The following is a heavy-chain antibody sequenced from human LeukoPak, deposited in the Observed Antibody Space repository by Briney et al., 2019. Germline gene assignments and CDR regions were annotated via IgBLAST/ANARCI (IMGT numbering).Heavy chain of an antibody. J-gene: IGHJ4*02. CDR2: ISYDGSNK. Sequence: GGSLRLSYAASGFTFSSYAMHWVRQAPGKGLEWVAVISYDGSNKYYADSVKGRFTISRDNSKNTLYLQMNSLRAEDTAVYYCASRGRNSSGYEDYWGQGTLVTVSS. D-gene: IGHD3-22*01. V-gene: IGHV3-30*04. CDR3: ASRGRNSSGYEDY. CDR1: GFTFSSYA.